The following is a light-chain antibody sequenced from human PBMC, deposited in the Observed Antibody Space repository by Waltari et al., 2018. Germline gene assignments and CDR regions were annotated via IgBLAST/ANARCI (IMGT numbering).Light chain of an antibody. V-gene: IGLV2-23*02. Sequence: QSALTQPASVSGSPGQSISISCTGTSSDVGGYNLVSWYQQHPGKAPKLIIYEVTKRPSVVSNRFSGSNSDNTASLTISGLQAEDEADYYCCSYAGSNLGVFGTGTKVTVL. J-gene: IGLJ1*01. CDR1: SSDVGGYNL. CDR2: EVT. CDR3: CSYAGSNLGV.